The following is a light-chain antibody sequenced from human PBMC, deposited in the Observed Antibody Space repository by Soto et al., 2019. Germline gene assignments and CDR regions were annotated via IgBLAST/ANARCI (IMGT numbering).Light chain of an antibody. CDR2: GAS. Sequence: IVMTQSPATLSVSPGERATLSCRASQSVRSNLAWYQQKPGQSPRLLIYGASSRATGIPDRFSGSGSGTDFTLTISRLEPEDFAVYYCQQYGSSPRTFGKGTKVDIK. CDR1: QSVRSN. V-gene: IGKV3-20*01. J-gene: IGKJ1*01. CDR3: QQYGSSPRT.